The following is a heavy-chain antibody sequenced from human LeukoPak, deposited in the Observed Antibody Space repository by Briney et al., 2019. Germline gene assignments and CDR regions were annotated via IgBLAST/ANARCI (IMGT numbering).Heavy chain of an antibody. CDR3: TTEGVLLWFGELLITRSPRIDY. CDR1: GVTFGDYA. D-gene: IGHD3-10*01. J-gene: IGHJ4*02. CDR2: IRSKAYGGTA. Sequence: GGSLRLSCTASGVTFGDYAMSWVRQAPGKGLEWVGFIRSKAYGGTAEYAASVKGRFTISRDDSKNTLYLQMNSLKTEDTAVYYCTTEGVLLWFGELLITRSPRIDYWGQGTLVTVSS. V-gene: IGHV3-49*04.